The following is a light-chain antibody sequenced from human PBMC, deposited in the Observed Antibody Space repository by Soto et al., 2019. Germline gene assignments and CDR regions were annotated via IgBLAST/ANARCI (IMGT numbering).Light chain of an antibody. CDR3: TQAQRNPRR. J-gene: IGKJ1*01. CDR1: QSLLHSNGYTF. Sequence: DIVVTQSPLSLPVMPGDPASSSCRATQSLLHSNGYTFLVWYLHSPGHSPQLLIYLASNGSSSVADRFGGSGLGTDITVKISRVAAEDVGAYYCTQAQRNPRRFSQGTK. CDR2: LAS. V-gene: IGKV2-28*01.